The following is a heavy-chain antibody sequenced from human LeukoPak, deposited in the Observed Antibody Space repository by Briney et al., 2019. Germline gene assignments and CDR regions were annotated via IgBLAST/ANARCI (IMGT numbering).Heavy chain of an antibody. CDR2: ISSSGRII. D-gene: IGHD6-13*01. CDR3: ARVLPAAASSPLHY. CDR1: GFTFSSYE. J-gene: IGHJ4*02. V-gene: IGHV3-48*03. Sequence: GGSLRLSCAASGFTFSSYEMNWVRQAPGKGLEWVSYISSSGRIIYNGDSVKARFTISRDNAKNSLFLQMNSLRAADTAVYYCARVLPAAASSPLHYWGQGTLATVSS.